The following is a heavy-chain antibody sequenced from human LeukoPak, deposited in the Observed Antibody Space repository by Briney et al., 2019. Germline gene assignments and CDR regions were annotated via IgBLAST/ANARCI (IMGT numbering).Heavy chain of an antibody. CDR1: IDSFSNYH. V-gene: IGHV4-34*01. CDR2: VNESGGT. D-gene: IGHD3-10*01. CDR3: ARVYYYASGNYYDYFDY. Sequence: SETLSLTCAVYIDSFSNYHWNWIRQTPAKGMEWIGEVNESGGTNISPSLRSRVILSVDTSKNQFSLKLSSVTAADTAVYYCARVYYYASGNYYDYFDYWGQGTLVTVSS. J-gene: IGHJ4*02.